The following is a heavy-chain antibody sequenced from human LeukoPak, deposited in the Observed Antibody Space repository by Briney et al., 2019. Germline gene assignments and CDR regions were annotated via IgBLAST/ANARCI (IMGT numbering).Heavy chain of an antibody. D-gene: IGHD2-2*01. J-gene: IGHJ4*02. Sequence: ASVKVSCKASGYTFTDYYMHWVRLAPGQGLEWMGWINPNIGGTNYVQKFQGWVTMTRDTSINTAYMELSRLTSDDTAVYYCARANFLYCSSTSCLFDYWGQGTLVTVSS. V-gene: IGHV1-2*04. CDR2: INPNIGGT. CDR1: GYTFTDYY. CDR3: ARANFLYCSSTSCLFDY.